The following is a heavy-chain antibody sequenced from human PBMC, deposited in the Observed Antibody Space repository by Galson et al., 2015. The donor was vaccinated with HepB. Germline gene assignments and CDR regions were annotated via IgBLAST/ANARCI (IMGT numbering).Heavy chain of an antibody. CDR1: GYTFTSYG. J-gene: IGHJ5*02. D-gene: IGHD2-2*02. V-gene: IGHV1-18*01. Sequence: SVKVSCKASGYTFTSYGISWVRQAPGQGLEWMGWISAYNGNTNYAQKLQGRVTMTTDTSTSTAYMELRSLRSDDTAVYYCARGVYCSSTSCYTNWCDPWGQGTLVTVSS. CDR2: ISAYNGNT. CDR3: ARGVYCSSTSCYTNWCDP.